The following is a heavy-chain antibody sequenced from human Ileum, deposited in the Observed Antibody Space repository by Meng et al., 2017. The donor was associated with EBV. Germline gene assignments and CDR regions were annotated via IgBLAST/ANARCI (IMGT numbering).Heavy chain of an antibody. CDR3: GRDQGRELINH. D-gene: IGHD1-7*01. Sequence: QGQLQEPGPGLVKPSGTLSLTCTVSGDSISSDIWWSWVRQPPGKGLEWIGEVYHRGDTNYNPSLKSRVDISVDKSKNQFYLSLFSVTAADTAVYYCGRDQGRELINHWGQGTLVTVSS. CDR2: VYHRGDT. J-gene: IGHJ4*02. CDR1: GDSISSDIW. V-gene: IGHV4-4*02.